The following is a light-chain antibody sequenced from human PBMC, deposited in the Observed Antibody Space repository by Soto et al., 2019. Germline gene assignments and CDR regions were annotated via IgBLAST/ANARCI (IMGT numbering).Light chain of an antibody. CDR1: SSNIGAGYD. CDR2: CNI. CDR3: QSYDSSLSGYVV. Sequence: QSVLTQPPSVSGAPGQRVTISCTGSSSNIGAGYDVHWYQQLPGTAPKLLIYCNINRPSGVPDRFSGSKSGTSASLAITGLQAEDEADYYCQSYDSSLSGYVVFGGGTMLTVL. J-gene: IGLJ2*01. V-gene: IGLV1-40*01.